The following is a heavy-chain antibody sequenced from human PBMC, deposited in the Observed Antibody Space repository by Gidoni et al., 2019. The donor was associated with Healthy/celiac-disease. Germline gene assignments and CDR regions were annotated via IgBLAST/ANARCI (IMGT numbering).Heavy chain of an antibody. Sequence: QLQLVQSGAEATTPAASVKVSCTASGYTFTTYGISWVRQAPGQGLAWMGWISAYNGNTNNAQKLKGRVTMSTDTSTSTAYMEVRRLRSDDTAVYYWARDWSGGFVSSLTPVDYWGQDTLVTVSS. V-gene: IGHV1-18*01. J-gene: IGHJ4*02. CDR1: GYTFTTYG. CDR2: ISAYNGNT. D-gene: IGHD3-3*01. CDR3: ARDWSGGFVSSLTPVDY.